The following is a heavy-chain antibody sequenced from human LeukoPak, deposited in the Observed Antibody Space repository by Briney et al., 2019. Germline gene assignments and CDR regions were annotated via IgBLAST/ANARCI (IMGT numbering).Heavy chain of an antibody. D-gene: IGHD6-13*01. CDR1: GYTSTSYG. Sequence: GASVNVSCKASGYTSTSYGISWVRQAPGQGLEWMGWISAYNGNTNYAQKLQGRVTMTTDTSTSTAYMELRSLRSDDTAVYYCARDVSPLAAAGITPYNWFDPWGQGTLVTVSS. V-gene: IGHV1-18*01. CDR3: ARDVSPLAAAGITPYNWFDP. CDR2: ISAYNGNT. J-gene: IGHJ5*02.